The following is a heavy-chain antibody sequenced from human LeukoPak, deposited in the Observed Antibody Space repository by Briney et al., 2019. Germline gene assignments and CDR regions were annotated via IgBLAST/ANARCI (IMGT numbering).Heavy chain of an antibody. Sequence: GGSLRLSCAASGFTFSSYAMHWVRQAPGKGLKWVTIISYDGSNTYYADSVKGRFTISRDNSKNTLYLQMNSLRAEDTAVYYCAREVRRKLDYWGQGTLVAVSS. CDR1: GFTFSSYA. J-gene: IGHJ4*02. V-gene: IGHV3-30*01. CDR3: AREVRRKLDY. D-gene: IGHD3-10*01. CDR2: ISYDGSNT.